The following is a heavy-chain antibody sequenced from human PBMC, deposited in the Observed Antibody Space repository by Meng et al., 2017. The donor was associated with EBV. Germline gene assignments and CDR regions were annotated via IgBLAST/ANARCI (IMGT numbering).Heavy chain of an antibody. D-gene: IGHD3-10*01. Sequence: QVQLQQSGAEVKKPGSSVKSSCRTSGATFRSDAVSWVRQAPGQGLEWMGGLIPMSGAPHYAQKFQDRVTIIADESTSTHSMELNNLRSEDTAMYYCASESGRGFTPDYWGQGTLVTVSS. CDR1: GATFRSDA. CDR3: ASESGRGFTPDY. J-gene: IGHJ4*02. V-gene: IGHV1-69*01. CDR2: LIPMSGAP.